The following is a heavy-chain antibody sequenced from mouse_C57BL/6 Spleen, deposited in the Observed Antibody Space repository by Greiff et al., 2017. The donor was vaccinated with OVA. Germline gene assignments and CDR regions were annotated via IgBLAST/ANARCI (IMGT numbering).Heavy chain of an antibody. J-gene: IGHJ4*01. Sequence: VQRVESGPGLVAPSQSLSITCTVSGFSLTSYGVSWVRQPPGKGLEWLGVIWGDGSTNYHSALIARVSISKDNYKSQVVLKLISLQTDDTATYYCAASTVVHYCAMDYWGQGTSVTVSS. CDR2: IWGDGST. D-gene: IGHD1-1*01. CDR3: AASTVVHYCAMDY. V-gene: IGHV2-3*01. CDR1: GFSLTSYG.